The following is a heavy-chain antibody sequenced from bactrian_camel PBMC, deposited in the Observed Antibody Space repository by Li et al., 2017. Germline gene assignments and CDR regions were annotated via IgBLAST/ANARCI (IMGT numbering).Heavy chain of an antibody. CDR1: YPRGRYC. CDR3: ASVWGGVAPLY. D-gene: IGHD3*01. Sequence: HVQLVESGGDSVQAGGSLRLSCAFSYPRGRYCMGWFRQAPGKEREAVADIDGYDESNVADSVKGRFIISRHDGENTLYLQMNSLKTEDTAVYYCASVWGGVAPLYWGQGTQVTVS. V-gene: IGHV3S53*01. CDR2: IDGYDES. J-gene: IGHJ4*01.